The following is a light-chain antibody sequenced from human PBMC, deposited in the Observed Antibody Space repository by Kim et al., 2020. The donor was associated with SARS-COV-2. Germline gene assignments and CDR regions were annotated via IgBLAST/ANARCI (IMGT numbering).Light chain of an antibody. CDR1: SSDVGGYNY. CDR2: DVS. J-gene: IGLJ2*01. Sequence: QSALTQPASVSGSPGQSITISCTGTSSDVGGYNYVSCYQQHPGKAPKLMIYDVSNRPSGVSNRFSGSKSGNTASLTISGLQAEDEADYYCSSYTSSSVVFGGGTQLTVL. CDR3: SSYTSSSVV. V-gene: IGLV2-14*03.